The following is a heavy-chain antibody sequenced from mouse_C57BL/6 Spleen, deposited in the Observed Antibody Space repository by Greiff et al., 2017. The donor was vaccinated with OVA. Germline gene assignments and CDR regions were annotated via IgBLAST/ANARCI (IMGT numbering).Heavy chain of an antibody. D-gene: IGHD1-1*01. CDR1: GYAFSSYW. V-gene: IGHV1-80*01. CDR3: ARSGHYYGSSTDY. J-gene: IGHJ2*01. CDR2: IYPGDGDT. Sequence: QVQLQQSGAELVKPGASVKISCKASGYAFSSYWMNWVKQRPGKGLEWIGQIYPGDGDTNYNGKFKGKATLTADKSSSTAYMQLSSLTSEDSAVYFCARSGHYYGSSTDYWGQGTTLTVSS.